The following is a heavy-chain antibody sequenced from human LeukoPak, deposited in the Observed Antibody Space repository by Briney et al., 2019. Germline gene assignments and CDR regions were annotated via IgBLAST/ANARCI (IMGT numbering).Heavy chain of an antibody. V-gene: IGHV4-59*08. CDR1: GDSISTDY. Sequence: PSETLSLTCIVSGDSISTDYWSWIRQSPGKGLEWIGYINYSGSSEYNPSLKSRITISVDRSKNEISLKTRSVTAADTAVYYCARLDCISDTCYNYWALGALVTVSS. CDR2: INYSGSS. J-gene: IGHJ4*02. CDR3: ARLDCISDTCYNY. D-gene: IGHD2-21*01.